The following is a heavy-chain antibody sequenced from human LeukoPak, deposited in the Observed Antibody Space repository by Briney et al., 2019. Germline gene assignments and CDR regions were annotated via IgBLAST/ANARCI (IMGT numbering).Heavy chain of an antibody. J-gene: IGHJ4*02. CDR3: ARDRPGGYYYGSSGYFYFDY. CDR2: IKQDGSEK. D-gene: IGHD3-22*01. V-gene: IGHV3-7*01. CDR1: GFTFSSYW. Sequence: GGSLRLSCAASGFTFSSYWMSWARQAPGKGLEWVANIKQDGSEKYYVDSVKGRFTISSDNAKNSLYLQMNSLRAEDPAVYYCARDRPGGYYYGSSGYFYFDYWGQGTLVTVSS.